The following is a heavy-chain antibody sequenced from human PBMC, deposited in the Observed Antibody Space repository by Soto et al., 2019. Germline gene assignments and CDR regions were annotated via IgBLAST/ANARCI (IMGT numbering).Heavy chain of an antibody. D-gene: IGHD3-3*01. Sequence: GGSLRLSCAASGFTFSGSAIHWVRQASGKGLEWVGRVRSKVNNYATAYAASVKGRFTISRDDSENTAYLQMNSLETEDTAVYYCTRRVWSGYYSGGFDYWGQGTLVTVSS. CDR3: TRRVWSGYYSGGFDY. J-gene: IGHJ4*02. CDR2: VRSKVNNYAT. V-gene: IGHV3-73*01. CDR1: GFTFSGSA.